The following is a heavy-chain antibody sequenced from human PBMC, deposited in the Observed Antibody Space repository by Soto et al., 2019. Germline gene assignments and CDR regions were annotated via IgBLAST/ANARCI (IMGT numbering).Heavy chain of an antibody. D-gene: IGHD3-3*01. CDR3: ASPEDFWSRVGYYYYGMDV. Sequence: ASVKVSCEACGYTFTSYYMHLVRQAPGQGLEWMGIINPSGGSTSYAQKFQGRVTMTRDTSTSTVYMELSSLRSEDTAVYYCASPEDFWSRVGYYYYGMDVWGQGTTVTVSS. V-gene: IGHV1-46*01. CDR2: INPSGGST. J-gene: IGHJ6*02. CDR1: GYTFTSYY.